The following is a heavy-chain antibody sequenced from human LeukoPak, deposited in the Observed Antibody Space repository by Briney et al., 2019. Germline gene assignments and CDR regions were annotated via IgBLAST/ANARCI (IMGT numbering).Heavy chain of an antibody. V-gene: IGHV1-8*03. CDR2: MNPNSGNT. CDR1: GYTFTSYD. J-gene: IGHJ5*02. CDR3: ARVFRRRVLGYNWFDP. D-gene: IGHD2-21*01. Sequence: GASVKVSCKASGYTFTSYDINWVRQATGQGLEWMGWMNPNSGNTGYAQKFQGRVTITRNTSISTAYMELSSPRSEDTAVYYCARVFRRRVLGYNWFDPWGQGTLVTVSS.